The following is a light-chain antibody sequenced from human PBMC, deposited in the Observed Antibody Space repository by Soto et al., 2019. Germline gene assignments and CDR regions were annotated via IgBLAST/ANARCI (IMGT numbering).Light chain of an antibody. CDR1: QRVLDY. CDR3: QQSYLTPIT. V-gene: IGKV1-39*01. Sequence: DIQMTQSPSSLSASVGDSVTITCRASQRVLDYLNWYQQKPGKAPKLLIYAASNLQSGVPSRFSGSGSGSDFTLTISSLQPEDSASYYCQQSYLTPITFGQGTRLEIK. J-gene: IGKJ5*01. CDR2: AAS.